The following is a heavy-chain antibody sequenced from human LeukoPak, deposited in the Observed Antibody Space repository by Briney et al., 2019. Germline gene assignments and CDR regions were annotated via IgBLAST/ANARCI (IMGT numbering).Heavy chain of an antibody. V-gene: IGHV4-31*03. J-gene: IGHJ5*02. CDR1: GGSISSGGYY. CDR2: IYYSGST. CDR3: ASTVPRDNWFDP. Sequence: PSETLSLTCTVSGGSISSGGYYWSWIRQHPGKGLEWIGYIYYSGSTYYNPSLKSRVTISVDTSKNQFSLKLSSVTAADTAVYYCASTVPRDNWFDPWAREPWSPSPQ. D-gene: IGHD4-17*01.